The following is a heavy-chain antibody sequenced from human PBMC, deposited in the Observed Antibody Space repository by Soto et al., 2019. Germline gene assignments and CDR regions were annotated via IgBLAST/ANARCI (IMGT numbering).Heavy chain of an antibody. D-gene: IGHD2-2*01. CDR1: GSTFDDYA. CDR2: ISWNSGSI. CDR3: AKDIASTSFYYMDV. V-gene: IGHV3-9*01. J-gene: IGHJ6*03. Sequence: PGGSLRLSCVASGSTFDDYAMHWVRQAPGKGLEWVSGISWNSGSIGYADSVKGRFTISRDNAKNSLYLQMNSLRAEDTALYYCAKDIASTSFYYMDVWGKGTTVTVSS.